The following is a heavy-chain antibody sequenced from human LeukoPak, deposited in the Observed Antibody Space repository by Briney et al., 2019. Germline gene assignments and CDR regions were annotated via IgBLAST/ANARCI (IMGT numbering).Heavy chain of an antibody. Sequence: GGSLRLSYAASGLALRNFAMAWVRQAPGKGLEWVATITSDDFNQHYKHSVEGRFIISRDTSMNTLYLQMSGLRAEDTAKYFCASQLGWTLTHWGQGALVTVSS. CDR3: ASQLGWTLTH. J-gene: IGHJ4*02. V-gene: IGHV3-23*01. CDR2: ITSDDFNQ. D-gene: IGHD7-27*01. CDR1: GLALRNFA.